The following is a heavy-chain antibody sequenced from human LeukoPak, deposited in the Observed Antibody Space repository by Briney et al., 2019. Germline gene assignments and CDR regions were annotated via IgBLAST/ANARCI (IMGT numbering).Heavy chain of an antibody. J-gene: IGHJ5*02. Sequence: GGSLRLSCAASGFIFSSHGMNWVRRAPGKGLEWVSSISTSSSYIYYADSVRGRFTISRDNAKNSLYLQMNSLRAEDTAVYSCARGADGVSSNSRGWFDPWGQGTLVTVSS. D-gene: IGHD2-15*01. CDR2: ISTSSSYI. CDR1: GFIFSSHG. V-gene: IGHV3-21*01. CDR3: ARGADGVSSNSRGWFDP.